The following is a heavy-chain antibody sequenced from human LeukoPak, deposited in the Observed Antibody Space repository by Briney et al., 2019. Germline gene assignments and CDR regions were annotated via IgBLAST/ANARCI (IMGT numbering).Heavy chain of an antibody. CDR3: ARRITIFGVAHDAFDI. V-gene: IGHV3-21*01. CDR1: RFTFTTYS. D-gene: IGHD3-3*01. Sequence: GGSLRLSCAASRFTFTTYSMNWVRQAPGKGLEWVSSISSTGSYIYYADSVKGRFTISRDDAKNPLYLQMNSLRAEDTAVYYCARRITIFGVAHDAFDIWGQGTMVTVSS. CDR2: ISSTGSYI. J-gene: IGHJ3*02.